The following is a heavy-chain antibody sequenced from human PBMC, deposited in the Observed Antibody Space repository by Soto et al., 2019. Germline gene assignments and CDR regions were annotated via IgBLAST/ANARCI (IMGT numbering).Heavy chain of an antibody. CDR2: ISSSSSYT. V-gene: IGHV3-11*05. J-gene: IGHJ6*02. CDR3: AREEWLVTYGMDV. CDR1: GFTFSDYY. D-gene: IGHD6-19*01. Sequence: GGSLRLSCAASGFTFSDYYMSWIRQAPGKGLEWVSYISSSSSYTNYADSVKGRFTISRDNAKNSLYLQMNSLRAEDTAVYYCAREEWLVTYGMDVWGQGTTVTVSS.